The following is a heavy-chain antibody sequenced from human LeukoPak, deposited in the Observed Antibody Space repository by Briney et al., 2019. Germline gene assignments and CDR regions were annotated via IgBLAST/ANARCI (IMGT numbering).Heavy chain of an antibody. CDR3: ARVVGAYHYFDY. Sequence: PSETLSLTCTVSGGSISSYYWSRIRQPPGKGLEWIGYIYYSGSTNYNPSLKNRVTISVDTSKNQFSLMLNSVTAADTAMYYCARVVGAYHYFDYWGQGTLVTVSS. CDR2: IYYSGST. V-gene: IGHV4-59*01. J-gene: IGHJ4*02. CDR1: GGSISSYY. D-gene: IGHD2-15*01.